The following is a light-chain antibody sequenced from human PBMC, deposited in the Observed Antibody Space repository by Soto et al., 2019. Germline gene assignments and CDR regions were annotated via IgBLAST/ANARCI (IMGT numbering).Light chain of an antibody. CDR1: QDITTW. CDR2: TAS. V-gene: IGKV1-12*01. Sequence: IQMTQSPSSVSASVGDRVTITCRASQDITTWLAWYQQKPGRAPNLLIFTASTLQSGVPPRFSGSGSGTDFTLTISSLQPEDFATYYCQQANISPLTFGQGTRLEMK. J-gene: IGKJ5*01. CDR3: QQANISPLT.